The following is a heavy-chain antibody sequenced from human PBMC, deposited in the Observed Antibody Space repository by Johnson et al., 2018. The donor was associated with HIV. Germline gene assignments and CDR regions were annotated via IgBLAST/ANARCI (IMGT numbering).Heavy chain of an antibody. D-gene: IGHD1-26*01. J-gene: IGHJ3*02. Sequence: QLVESGGGVVQPGRSLRLSCAASGFTFSSYGMHWVRKAPGKGLEWVAVRWYDGRNKYYADSVTGGFTISRDNSKNALYRQMNSLRAEDTAVYYCAHSVGATDDAFDIWGQGTMVTVSS. CDR3: AHSVGATDDAFDI. V-gene: IGHV3-33*01. CDR2: RWYDGRNK. CDR1: GFTFSSYG.